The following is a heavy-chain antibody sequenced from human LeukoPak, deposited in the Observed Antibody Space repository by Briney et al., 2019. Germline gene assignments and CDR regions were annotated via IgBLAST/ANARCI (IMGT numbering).Heavy chain of an antibody. CDR3: ARDSGIAAAGYNWFDP. V-gene: IGHV3-7*01. CDR1: GFTFSSYW. CDR2: IKQDGSEK. D-gene: IGHD6-13*01. J-gene: IGHJ5*02. Sequence: AGGSLRLSCAASGFTFSSYWMSWVRQAPGKGLEWVANIKQDGSEKYYVDSVKGRFTISRDNAKNSLYLQMNSLRAEDTAVYYCARDSGIAAAGYNWFDPWGQGTLVTVSS.